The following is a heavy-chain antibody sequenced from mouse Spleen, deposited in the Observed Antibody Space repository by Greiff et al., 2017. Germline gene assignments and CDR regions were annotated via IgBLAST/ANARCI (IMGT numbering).Heavy chain of an antibody. J-gene: IGHJ3*01. CDR3: ASDRGYDGAWFAY. Sequence: VQLQQSGPGLVAPSQSLSITCTVSGFSLTSYGVDWVRQSPGKGLEWLGVIWGGGSTNYNSALKSRLSISKDNSKSQVFLKMNSLQTDDTAMYYCASDRGYDGAWFAYWGQGTLVTVSA. D-gene: IGHD2-2*01. CDR1: GFSLTSYG. CDR2: IWGGGST. V-gene: IGHV2-6*01.